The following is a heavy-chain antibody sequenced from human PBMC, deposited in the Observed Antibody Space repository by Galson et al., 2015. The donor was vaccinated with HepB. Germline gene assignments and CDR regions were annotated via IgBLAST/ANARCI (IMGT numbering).Heavy chain of an antibody. D-gene: IGHD2-15*01. CDR1: GNTFTSYY. J-gene: IGHJ3*02. CDR2: INPSGGST. Sequence: SVKVSCKASGNTFTSYYMHWVRQAPGQGLEWMGIINPSGGSTSYAQKFQGRVTMTRDTSTSTVYMELSSLRSEDTAVYYCARGGTGYCSGGSCPELLDIWGQGTMVTVSS. V-gene: IGHV1-46*01. CDR3: ARGGTGYCSGGSCPELLDI.